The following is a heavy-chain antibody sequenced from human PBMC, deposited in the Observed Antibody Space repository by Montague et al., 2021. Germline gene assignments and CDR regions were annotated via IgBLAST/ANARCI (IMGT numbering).Heavy chain of an antibody. D-gene: IGHD3-22*01. CDR3: ARDQVGDSSGTAFDY. V-gene: IGHV3-30-3*01. J-gene: IGHJ4*02. CDR2: ISYDGGNK. Sequence: SLRLSCAASGFPFSSYAMHWVRRAPGKGLEWVAVISYDGGNKYYADSVKGRFTISRDNFKNTLYVQMNSLRPEDTAVYYCARDQVGDSSGTAFDYWGQGTLVTVSS. CDR1: GFPFSSYA.